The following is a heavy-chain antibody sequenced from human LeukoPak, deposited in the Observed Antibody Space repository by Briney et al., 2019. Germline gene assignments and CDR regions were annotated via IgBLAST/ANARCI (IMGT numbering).Heavy chain of an antibody. CDR3: AGYKLYSSGWYYDY. CDR2: INHSGST. V-gene: IGHV4-34*01. Sequence: SETLSLTCAVYGGSFSGYYWSWIRQPPGKGLEWIGEINHSGSTNYSPSLKSRVTISVDTSKNQFSLKLSSVTAADTAVYYCAGYKLYSSGWYYDYWGQGTLVTVSS. J-gene: IGHJ4*02. CDR1: GGSFSGYY. D-gene: IGHD6-19*01.